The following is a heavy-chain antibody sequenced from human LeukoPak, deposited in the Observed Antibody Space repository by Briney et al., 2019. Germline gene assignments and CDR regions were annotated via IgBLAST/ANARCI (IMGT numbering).Heavy chain of an antibody. CDR2: IYTSEST. V-gene: IGHV4-61*02. Sequence: PSETLSLTCSVSGGSISSSNYYWSWIRQPAGKGLEWIGRIYTSESTNYNPSLKSRVTISVDTSRNQFSLKLSSVTAADTAVYYCARGLWFGDENPPYFDYWGQGILVTVSS. J-gene: IGHJ4*02. CDR1: GGSISSSNYY. D-gene: IGHD3-10*01. CDR3: ARGLWFGDENPPYFDY.